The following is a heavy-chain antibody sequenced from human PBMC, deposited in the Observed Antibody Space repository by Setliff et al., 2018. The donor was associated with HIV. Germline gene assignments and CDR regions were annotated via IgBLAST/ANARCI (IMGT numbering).Heavy chain of an antibody. D-gene: IGHD4-17*01. Sequence: SETLSLTCTVSGASISGFYWSWIRQPPGKGLEWIGEINHSGNTYYNPSLKSRVTISVDTSKNQISLRLNSLTAADTAVYYCARGTTLNVVPDAFDIWGQGTMVTVSS. V-gene: IGHV4-34*01. J-gene: IGHJ3*02. CDR1: GASISGFY. CDR2: INHSGNT. CDR3: ARGTTLNVVPDAFDI.